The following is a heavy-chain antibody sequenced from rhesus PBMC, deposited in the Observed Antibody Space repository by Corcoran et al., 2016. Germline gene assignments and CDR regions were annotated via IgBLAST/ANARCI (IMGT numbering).Heavy chain of an antibody. V-gene: IGHV3-119*01. D-gene: IGHD2-39*01. CDR2: ISNDGNSI. CDR1: GFTFSANW. Sequence: EVQLAVSGGGLVQPGGSLRLSCAASGFTFSANWMNWVRQVPGKGLEWVSRISNDGNSINYADSVKGRFTISRENAKNSLYLQMNGLRPEDTAVYYCAKDLVWNALDVWGRGVLVTVSS. CDR3: AKDLVWNALDV. J-gene: IGHJ5-2*02.